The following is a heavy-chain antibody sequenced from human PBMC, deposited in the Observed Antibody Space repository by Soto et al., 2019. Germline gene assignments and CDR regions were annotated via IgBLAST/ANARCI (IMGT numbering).Heavy chain of an antibody. D-gene: IGHD6-13*01. CDR2: ISHDGSDK. Sequence: GGSLRLSCAASGFTFRNYGMHWVRQAPGRGLEWVAVISHDGSDKYYADSMKGRFIISRDNSENTLFLNMNSLKPEDTAVYYCAKENQHLVHDYWGQGTLVTVSS. V-gene: IGHV3-30*18. CDR1: GFTFRNYG. J-gene: IGHJ4*02. CDR3: AKENQHLVHDY.